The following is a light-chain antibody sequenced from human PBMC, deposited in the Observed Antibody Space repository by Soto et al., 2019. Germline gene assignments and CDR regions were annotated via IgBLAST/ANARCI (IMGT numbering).Light chain of an antibody. J-gene: IGKJ5*01. CDR3: QQRSNWPLT. V-gene: IGKV3-11*01. CDR1: QTVGRS. CDR2: DAS. Sequence: EIVLPQSPATLSLSPGERATRSCRASQTVGRSLAWYQQKPGQAPRLLISDASNRATGIPARFSGSGSGTDFTLTISSLESEDFAIYYCQQRSNWPLTFGQGTRLEI.